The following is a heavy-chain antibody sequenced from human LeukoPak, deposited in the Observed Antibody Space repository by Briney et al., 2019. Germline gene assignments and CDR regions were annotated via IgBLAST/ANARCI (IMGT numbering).Heavy chain of an antibody. CDR1: GFTFSSYA. CDR3: AKGGYSSGWPPAAYAFDI. V-gene: IGHV3-23*01. Sequence: PGGSLRLSCAASGFTFSSYAMSWVRQAPGKGLEWVSAISGSGGSTYYADSVKGRFTISRDNSKNTLYLQMNSLRAEDTAVYYCAKGGYSSGWPPAAYAFDIWGQGTMVTVSS. J-gene: IGHJ3*02. CDR2: ISGSGGST. D-gene: IGHD6-19*01.